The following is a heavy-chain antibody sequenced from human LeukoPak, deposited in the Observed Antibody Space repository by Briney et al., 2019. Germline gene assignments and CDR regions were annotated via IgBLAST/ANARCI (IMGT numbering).Heavy chain of an antibody. Sequence: SVKVSCKASGGTFSGYAISWVRQAPGQGLEWMGGIIPIFGTANYAQKFEGRVTITADESTSTAYMELSSLRSEDTAVYYCATPGKIVATTGAEYFQHWGQGTLVTVSS. CDR2: IIPIFGTA. CDR1: GGTFSGYA. J-gene: IGHJ1*01. CDR3: ATPGKIVATTGAEYFQH. V-gene: IGHV1-69*13. D-gene: IGHD5-12*01.